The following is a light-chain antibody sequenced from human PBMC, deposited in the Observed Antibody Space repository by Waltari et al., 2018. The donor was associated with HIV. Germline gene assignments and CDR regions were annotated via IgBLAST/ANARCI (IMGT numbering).Light chain of an antibody. CDR3: QQYKKWPET. CDR2: DAS. V-gene: IGKV3D-15*01. J-gene: IGKJ1*01. CDR1: QTVNNN. Sequence: EVVLTQSPSTLSVSLGEGASLSCRASQTVNNNLAWYQQRPGQSPSLLIYDASRRATAIPDRFSGSGSGTEFNLTISSLQSEDLALYVCQQYKKWPETFGLGTKVEIK.